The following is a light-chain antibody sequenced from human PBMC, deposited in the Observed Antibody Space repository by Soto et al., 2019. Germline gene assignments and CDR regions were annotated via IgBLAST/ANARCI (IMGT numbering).Light chain of an antibody. CDR1: SSNIGNNY. Sequence: QAVLTQSPSVSAAPGQKVTISCSGSSSNIGNNYVSWYQQLPGTAPKLLIYDNNKRPSGIPDRFSGSKSGTSGTLDTTGLQTGDEADYYCATWDGSLPGEVFGGGTKLTVL. J-gene: IGLJ2*01. V-gene: IGLV1-51*01. CDR3: ATWDGSLPGEV. CDR2: DNN.